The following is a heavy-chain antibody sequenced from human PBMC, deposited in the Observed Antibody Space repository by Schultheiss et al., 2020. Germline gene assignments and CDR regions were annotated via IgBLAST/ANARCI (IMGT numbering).Heavy chain of an antibody. Sequence: GGSLRLSCAASGFTFSSYAMHWVRQAPGKGLEYVSAISSNGGSTYYANSVKGRFTISRDNSKNTLYLQMFSLRAEDTAVYYCAKDVDIAVAGPEDYWGQGTLVTVSS. CDR1: GFTFSSYA. D-gene: IGHD6-19*01. J-gene: IGHJ4*02. CDR3: AKDVDIAVAGPEDY. V-gene: IGHV3-64*01. CDR2: ISSNGGST.